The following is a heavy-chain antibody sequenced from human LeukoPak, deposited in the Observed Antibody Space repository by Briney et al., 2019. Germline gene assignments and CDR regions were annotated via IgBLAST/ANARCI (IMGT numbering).Heavy chain of an antibody. Sequence: GGSLRLSCAASGLSFSGYAMEWVRQAPGKGLEWVSSISGSSNYIYYSDSVKDRFSISRDNVDNVVHLQMSSPRNEDTAFYYCARVAVAGPTGWFDSWGQGTLVTVSS. D-gene: IGHD6-19*01. CDR1: GLSFSGYA. CDR2: ISGSSNYI. V-gene: IGHV3-21*01. CDR3: ARVAVAGPTGWFDS. J-gene: IGHJ5*01.